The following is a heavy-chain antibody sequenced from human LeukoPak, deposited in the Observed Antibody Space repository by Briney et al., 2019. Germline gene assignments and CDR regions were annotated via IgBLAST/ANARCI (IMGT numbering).Heavy chain of an antibody. CDR2: IKQDGSEK. J-gene: IGHJ3*02. V-gene: IGHV3-7*01. D-gene: IGHD3-3*02. CDR3: ARVGFSGAFDI. Sequence: GGSLRLSCAASGFTFSSCWMSWVRQAPGKGLEWVANIKQDGSEKYYVDSVKGRFTISRDNAKNSLYLQMNSLRAEDTAVYYCARVGFSGAFDIWGQGTMVTVSS. CDR1: GFTFSSCW.